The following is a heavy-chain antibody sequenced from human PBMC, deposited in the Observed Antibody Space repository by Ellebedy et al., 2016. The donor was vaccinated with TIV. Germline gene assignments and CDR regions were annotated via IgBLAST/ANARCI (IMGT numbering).Heavy chain of an antibody. CDR1: GYSFTSHG. Sequence: AASVKVSCKTSGYSFTSHGISWVRQAPGQGLEWMGWISTYNGNTRYAQKFQGRVTMTTDESTTTAYMELRNLRSDDTAVYYCASRSGQYYYDSSGYYPESYYGMDVWGQGTTVTVSS. V-gene: IGHV1-18*04. CDR3: ASRSGQYYYDSSGYYPESYYGMDV. D-gene: IGHD3-22*01. J-gene: IGHJ6*02. CDR2: ISTYNGNT.